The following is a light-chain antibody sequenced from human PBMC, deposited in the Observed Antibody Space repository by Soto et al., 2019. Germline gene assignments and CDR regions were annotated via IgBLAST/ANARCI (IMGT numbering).Light chain of an antibody. J-gene: IGLJ3*02. V-gene: IGLV2-23*01. Sequence: QSVLTQPASVSGSPGQSITISCIGTSSDVGAYDLVSWYQQHPGTAPRLIIYEDLRRPSGIDSRFSGSKSGNTASLTISGLRAEDGGNYHCCSYAGNRIFVFGGGTQLTVL. CDR1: SSDVGAYDL. CDR2: EDL. CDR3: CSYAGNRIFV.